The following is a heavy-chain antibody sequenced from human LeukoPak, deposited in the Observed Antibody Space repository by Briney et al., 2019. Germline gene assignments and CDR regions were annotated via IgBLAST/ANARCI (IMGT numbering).Heavy chain of an antibody. CDR1: GGSISSSTYY. CDR2: ISYSGGT. D-gene: IGHD2-2*01. V-gene: IGHV4-39*01. Sequence: SETLSLTCTVSGGSISSSTYYWGWIRQPPGQGLEWIGSISYSGGTYYNPSLKSRVTISIVTSKNQFSLRLTSVTAADTAVYYCARPAVPAATSGFDYWGQGTLVTVSS. CDR3: ARPAVPAATSGFDY. J-gene: IGHJ4*02.